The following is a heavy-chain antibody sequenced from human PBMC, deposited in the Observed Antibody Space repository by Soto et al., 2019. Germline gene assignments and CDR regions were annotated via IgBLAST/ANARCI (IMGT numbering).Heavy chain of an antibody. J-gene: IGHJ4*02. CDR3: ARKEYYFDY. CDR1: GGSISGYF. CDR2: ISHTGIT. V-gene: IGHV4-59*01. Sequence: PSETLSLTCTVSGGSISGYFWTWVRQPPGKGLEWIGYISHTGITNYNSSLKSRVTMSVDTSKNQFSLRVSSLTAADTAVYYCARKEYYFDYWGQGILVTVS. D-gene: IGHD3-10*01.